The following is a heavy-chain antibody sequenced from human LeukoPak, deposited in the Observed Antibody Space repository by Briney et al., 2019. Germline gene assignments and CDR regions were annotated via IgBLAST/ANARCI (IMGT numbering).Heavy chain of an antibody. D-gene: IGHD3-10*01. CDR3: ARDTITMVRGGYFDY. CDR1: GGTFSSYA. V-gene: IGHV1-69*05. J-gene: IGHJ4*02. CDR2: IIPIFGTA. Sequence: SVKVSCKASGGTFSSYAISWVRQAPGQGLEWMGRIIPIFGTANYAQKFQGRVTITTDESTSTAYMELSSLRSEGTAVYYCARDTITMVRGGYFDYWGQGTLVTVSS.